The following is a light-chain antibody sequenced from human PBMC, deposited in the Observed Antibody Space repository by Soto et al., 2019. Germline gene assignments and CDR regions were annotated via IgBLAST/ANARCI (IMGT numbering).Light chain of an antibody. CDR3: QQYGSSPRT. CDR2: GAS. Sequence: EIVLTQSPGTLSLSPGERATLSCRASQSVSSSNLAWYQQKPGQAPRLLIYGASSRATGIPDRFSGSGSGADFTLTINRLEPEDFAVYYCQQYGSSPRTFGQGTEVDIK. V-gene: IGKV3-20*01. J-gene: IGKJ1*01. CDR1: QSVSSSN.